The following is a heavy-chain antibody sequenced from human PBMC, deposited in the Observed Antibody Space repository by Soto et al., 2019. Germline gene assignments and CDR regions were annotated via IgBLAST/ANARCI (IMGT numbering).Heavy chain of an antibody. CDR2: LSGSGDTT. Sequence: GGSLRLSCAASGFTFNIYAMSWVRQAPGKGLEWVSGLSGSGDTTYYADSVKGRFTISRDNSKSTVYLQMNSLRAEDTATYYCAKARYTTSYYMDVWGKGTTVTVSS. CDR3: AKARYTTSYYMDV. D-gene: IGHD3-16*02. J-gene: IGHJ6*03. V-gene: IGHV3-23*01. CDR1: GFTFNIYA.